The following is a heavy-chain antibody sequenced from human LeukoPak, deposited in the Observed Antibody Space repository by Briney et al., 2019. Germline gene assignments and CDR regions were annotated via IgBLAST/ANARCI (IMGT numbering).Heavy chain of an antibody. Sequence: KPSETLSLTCTVSGGSISSSSYYWSWIRQPPGKGLEWIGYIYYSGTTNYNPSLKSRVTISADTSKNHFSLTLNSVTAADTAMYYCAGTPLRHFGWASVGHLNYYMAVWGKGTTVTVSS. J-gene: IGHJ6*03. D-gene: IGHD3-9*01. CDR1: GGSISSSSYY. CDR3: AGTPLRHFGWASVGHLNYYMAV. CDR2: IYYSGTT. V-gene: IGHV4-61*03.